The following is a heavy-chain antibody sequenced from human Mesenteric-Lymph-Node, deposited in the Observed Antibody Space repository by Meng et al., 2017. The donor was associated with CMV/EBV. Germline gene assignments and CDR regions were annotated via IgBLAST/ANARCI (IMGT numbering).Heavy chain of an antibody. D-gene: IGHD5-18*01. V-gene: IGHV4-31*03. CDR2: IYNSGTT. CDR3: ARDQGYLADY. Sequence: LACTVAGDSISSSSDYCSWIRQPPGKRLEWIGYIYNSGTTYHKPSLRSRATISVDTSKNQFSLRLTSVTAADTAVYYCARDQGYLADYWGQGTLVTVSS. CDR1: GDSISSSSDY. J-gene: IGHJ4*02.